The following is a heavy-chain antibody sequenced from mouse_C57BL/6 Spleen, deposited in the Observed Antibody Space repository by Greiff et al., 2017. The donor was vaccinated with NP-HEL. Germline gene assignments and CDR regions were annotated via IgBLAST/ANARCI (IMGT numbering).Heavy chain of an antibody. V-gene: IGHV1-66*01. CDR2: IYPGSGNT. D-gene: IGHD1-1*01. CDR1: GYSFTSYY. J-gene: IGHJ4*01. CDR3: AMGAITTVEDAMDY. Sequence: QVQLQQSGPELVKPGASVKISCKASGYSFTSYYIHWVKQRPGQGLEWIGWIYPGSGNTKYNEKFKGKATLTADTSSSTAYMQLSSLTSEDSAVYYCAMGAITTVEDAMDYWGQGTSVTVSS.